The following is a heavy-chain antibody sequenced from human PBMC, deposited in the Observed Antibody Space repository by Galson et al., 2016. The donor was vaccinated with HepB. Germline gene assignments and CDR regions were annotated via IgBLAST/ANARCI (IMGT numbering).Heavy chain of an antibody. Sequence: SVKVPCKASGYSITSYGITWVRQAPGQGLEWMGWINTYNGNTNYAQKVQGRFTLTTDTSTSTAYMELRSLRSDDTAVYYCARAYYDFWSGIHYYYYMDVWGKGTTVTVSS. CDR1: GYSITSYG. CDR2: INTYNGNT. CDR3: ARAYYDFWSGIHYYYYMDV. D-gene: IGHD3-3*01. V-gene: IGHV1-18*04. J-gene: IGHJ6*03.